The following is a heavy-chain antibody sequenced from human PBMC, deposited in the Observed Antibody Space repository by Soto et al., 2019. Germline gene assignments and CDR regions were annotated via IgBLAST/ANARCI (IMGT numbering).Heavy chain of an antibody. D-gene: IGHD2-2*01. CDR3: ARSYCISTSCYPRNGMDV. V-gene: IGHV3-21*01. CDR2: ISSSSSYI. Sequence: EVQLVESGGGLVKPGGSLRLSCAASGFTFSSYSMNWVRQAPGKGLEWVSSISSSSSYIYYADSVKGRFTISRDNAKNQLYLQMNSLRAEDTAVYYCARSYCISTSCYPRNGMDVWGQGTTVTVSS. CDR1: GFTFSSYS. J-gene: IGHJ6*02.